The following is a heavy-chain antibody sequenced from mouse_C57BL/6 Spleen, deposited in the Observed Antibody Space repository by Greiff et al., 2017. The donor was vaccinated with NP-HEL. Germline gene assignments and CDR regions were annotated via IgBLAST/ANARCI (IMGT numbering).Heavy chain of an antibody. CDR3: ARSSVGFDY. V-gene: IGHV1-82*01. D-gene: IGHD1-1*01. CDR2: IYPGDGDT. CDR1: GYAFSSSW. J-gene: IGHJ2*01. Sequence: VQLQESGPELVKPGASVKISCKASGYAFSSSWMNWVKQRPGKGLEWIGRIYPGDGDTNYNGKFKGKATLTADKSSSTAYMQLSSLTSEDSAVYFCARSSVGFDYWGQGTTLTVSS.